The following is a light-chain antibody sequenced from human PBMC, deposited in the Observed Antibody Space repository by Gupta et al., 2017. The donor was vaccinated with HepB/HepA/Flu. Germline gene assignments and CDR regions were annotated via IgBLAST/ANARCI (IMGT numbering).Light chain of an antibody. CDR2: GAS. CDR1: QSVSSS. V-gene: IGKV3-15*01. CDR3: QQYINGPPRT. J-gene: IGKJ1*01. Sequence: EIVMTQSPATLSVSPGERATLSCRASQSVSSSLAWYQQKPGQAPRLLIYGASTRATGIPARFSGSGSGTEFTLTISSLQSEDFAVYYCQQYINGPPRTFGQGTKVEVK.